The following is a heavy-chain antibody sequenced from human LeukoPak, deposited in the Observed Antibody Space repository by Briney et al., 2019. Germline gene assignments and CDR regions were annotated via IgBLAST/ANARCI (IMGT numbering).Heavy chain of an antibody. CDR2: IYYSGST. V-gene: IGHV4-59*08. D-gene: IGHD3-22*01. CDR3: ARPGPSSAAFDI. Sequence: SETLSLTCTVSGGSISSYFWSWIRQPPGKGLEWIGYIYYSGSTNYNPSLKSRVTISVDTSKNQFSLKLSSVTAADTAVYYCARPGPSSAAFDIWGQGTMVTVSS. CDR1: GGSISSYF. J-gene: IGHJ3*02.